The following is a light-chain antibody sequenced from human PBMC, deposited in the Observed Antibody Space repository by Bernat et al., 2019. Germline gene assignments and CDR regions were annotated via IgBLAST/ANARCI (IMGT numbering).Light chain of an antibody. J-gene: IGLJ3*02. CDR2: SDN. CDR1: TSNIGSNS. V-gene: IGLV1-44*01. CDR3: ATWDNSLNAWV. Sequence: QSVLTQPPSASGTPGQRVTISCSGKTSNIGSNSVHWYQQLPGKAPKLLIFSDNERPSGVPDRFSGSKSGTSPSLAISGLQSEDEADYYGATWDNSLNAWVFGGGTKLTVL.